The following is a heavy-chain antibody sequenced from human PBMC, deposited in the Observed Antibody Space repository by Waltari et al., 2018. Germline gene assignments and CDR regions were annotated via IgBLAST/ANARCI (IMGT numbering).Heavy chain of an antibody. J-gene: IGHJ3*02. Sequence: QVQLQESGPGLAKSSETLSLTCDVSGYSMRSGYYWGWIRQPPRKGLEWIASTYQSGVSHSNPSLRMRVTMSVDTSRNPFSLEMTSVTATDTATYYCVAAKEYYYDGSGDDAFETWGQGTLVTASS. D-gene: IGHD3-22*01. CDR2: TYQSGVS. CDR3: VAAKEYYYDGSGDDAFET. V-gene: IGHV4-38-2*01. CDR1: GYSMRSGYY.